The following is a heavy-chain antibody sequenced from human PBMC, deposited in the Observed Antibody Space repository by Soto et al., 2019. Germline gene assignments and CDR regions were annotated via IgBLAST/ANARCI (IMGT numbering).Heavy chain of an antibody. CDR1: GYTFISYA. D-gene: IGHD5-18*01. CDR2: INAGNGNT. J-gene: IGHJ4*02. Sequence: ASVKVSCKASGYTFISYAMNWVRQAPGQRLEWMGWINAGNGNTKYSQKFQGRVTITRDTSASTGYMELSSLRSEDTAVYYCAKDPGYSYGYNWGQGTLVTVSS. CDR3: AKDPGYSYGYN. V-gene: IGHV1-3*01.